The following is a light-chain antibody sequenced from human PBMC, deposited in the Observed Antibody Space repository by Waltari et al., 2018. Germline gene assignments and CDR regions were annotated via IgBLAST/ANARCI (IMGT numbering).Light chain of an antibody. Sequence: DIVLTQSPATLSLSPGESATLSCRASQSVHNYLAWYQQKPGQAPRLLIYGASNRATGIPARFSGSGSGTDFTLTISTLEPEDFAVYYCQQRRNWPLTFGGGTKVEIK. CDR3: QQRRNWPLT. CDR2: GAS. CDR1: QSVHNY. J-gene: IGKJ4*01. V-gene: IGKV3-11*01.